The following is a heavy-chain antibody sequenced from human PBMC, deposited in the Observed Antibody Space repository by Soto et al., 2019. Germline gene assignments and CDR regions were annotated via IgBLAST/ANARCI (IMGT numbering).Heavy chain of an antibody. CDR2: IIPIFGTA. D-gene: IGHD2-15*01. CDR1: GGTFSSYA. V-gene: IGHV1-69*13. Sequence: ASVKVSCKASGGTFSSYAISWVRQAPGQGLEWMGGIIPIFGTANYAQKFQGRVTITADESTSTAYMELSSLRSEDTAVYYCAREGYCSGGSCPTTLWFDPWGQGTLVTVSS. J-gene: IGHJ5*02. CDR3: AREGYCSGGSCPTTLWFDP.